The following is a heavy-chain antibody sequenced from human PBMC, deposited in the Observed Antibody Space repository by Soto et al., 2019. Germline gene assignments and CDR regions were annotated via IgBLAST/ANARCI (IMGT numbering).Heavy chain of an antibody. CDR3: ARDQGGNLAAS. Sequence: GRSLRLSCAASGFTFRSYWMHWVRQAPGKGLVWVSRINGDGSSTNYADSVKGRFTISRDNARNTLYLQMNSLRAEDTAVYYCARDQGGNLAASWGQGTLVTVSS. V-gene: IGHV3-74*01. CDR1: GFTFRSYW. D-gene: IGHD1-26*01. CDR2: INGDGSST. J-gene: IGHJ5*02.